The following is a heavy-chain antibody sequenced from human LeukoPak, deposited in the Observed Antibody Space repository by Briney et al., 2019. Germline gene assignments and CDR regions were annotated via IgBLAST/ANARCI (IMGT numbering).Heavy chain of an antibody. Sequence: GGSLRLSCAASGFTFSNYGMHWVREAPGKGVEWVAVIWYDGNNKYYADSVRGRFTISRDITKNTLYLQMNSPRAEDTAVYYCARSQVTHSGHAYDSSGLDYWGQGTLVTVSS. CDR3: ARSQVTHSGHAYDSSGLDY. CDR1: GFTFSNYG. J-gene: IGHJ4*02. D-gene: IGHD3-22*01. V-gene: IGHV3-33*01. CDR2: IWYDGNNK.